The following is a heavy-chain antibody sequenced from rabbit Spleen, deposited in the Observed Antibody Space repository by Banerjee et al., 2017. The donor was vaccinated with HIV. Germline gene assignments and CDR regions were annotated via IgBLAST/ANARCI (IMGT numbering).Heavy chain of an antibody. CDR2: IDPLFGST. J-gene: IGHJ6*01. CDR1: GFDFSSYG. V-gene: IGHV1S47*01. CDR3: ARSTYGYDDYGDLYYAAMDL. Sequence: QEQLVESGGGLVQPEGSLTLTCTVSGFDFSSYGVSWVRQAPGKGLEWIGYIDPLFGSTYYASWVNGRFTIFSDNAQKTVDLQMNSLTAADTATYFCARSTYGYDDYGDLYYAAMDLWGQGTLVTVS. D-gene: IGHD2-1*01.